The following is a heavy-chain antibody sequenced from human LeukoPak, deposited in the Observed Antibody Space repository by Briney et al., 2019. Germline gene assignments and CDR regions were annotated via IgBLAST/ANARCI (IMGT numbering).Heavy chain of an antibody. J-gene: IGHJ4*02. CDR1: GFTFSSYA. CDR2: ISYDGSNK. Sequence: GGSLRLSCAASGFTFSSYAMHWVRQAPGKGLEWVAVISYDGSNKYYADSVKGRFTISRDNSKNTLYLQMNSLRAEDTAVYYCARDPQYYDFWSGYFNYYFDYWGQGTLVTVSS. D-gene: IGHD3-3*01. V-gene: IGHV3-30-3*01. CDR3: ARDPQYYDFWSGYFNYYFDY.